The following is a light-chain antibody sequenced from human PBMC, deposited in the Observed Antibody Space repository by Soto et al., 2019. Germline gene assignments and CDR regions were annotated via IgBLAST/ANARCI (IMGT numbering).Light chain of an antibody. Sequence: DIVMTQSPDSLAVSLGERAAINCKSSQSVLHSSNNKNYLAWYQQKPRQPPKLLIYWASTRESGVPDRFSGSGSATDFALTISSLQAEDVAVYYCQQYYSSWTFGQGTKVEIK. CDR2: WAS. CDR1: QSVLHSSNNKNY. V-gene: IGKV4-1*01. CDR3: QQYYSSWT. J-gene: IGKJ1*01.